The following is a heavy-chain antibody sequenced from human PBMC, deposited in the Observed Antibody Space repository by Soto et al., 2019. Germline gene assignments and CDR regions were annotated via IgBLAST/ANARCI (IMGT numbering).Heavy chain of an antibody. Sequence: EVQLVESGGGLVQAGGSLRLSCAPFGFSVSDNYMTWVRQGPGKGLEWISVIYSDGTTYHADSVKDRFIASRDNSQNTFYLQMNHLRVEDTAVYYCARDTHSGRRSDWWGQGTLVNVAS. CDR1: GFSVSDNY. CDR2: IYSDGTT. J-gene: IGHJ4*02. V-gene: IGHV3-66*01. CDR3: ARDTHSGRRSDW. D-gene: IGHD6-19*01.